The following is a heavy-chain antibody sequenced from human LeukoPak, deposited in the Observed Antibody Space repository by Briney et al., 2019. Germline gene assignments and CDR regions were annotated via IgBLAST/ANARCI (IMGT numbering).Heavy chain of an antibody. V-gene: IGHV3-7*03. J-gene: IGHJ1*01. CDR1: GFTFSDYW. D-gene: IGHD3-16*01. CDR3: AKDDAWGRYKD. Sequence: GGSLRLSCAASGFTFSDYWMTWVRQAPGKGLEWVANINQDGSLKYYVDSVKGRFTISRDNAKNSLYLQMNSLRGDDTAVYYCAKDDAWGRYKDWGQGTLVTVSS. CDR2: INQDGSLK.